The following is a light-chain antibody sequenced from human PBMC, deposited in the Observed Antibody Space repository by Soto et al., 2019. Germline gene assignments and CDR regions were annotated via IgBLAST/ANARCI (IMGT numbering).Light chain of an antibody. CDR3: QQSYSTPYT. Sequence: DIQMTQSPSSLSASVGDRVTITCRASQRIGSYLNWYQQKPGEAPKVLLHAASSLQSGVPSRFSGSGSGTEFSLTITSLQPEDFASYYCQQSYSTPYTFGQGTKLEIK. V-gene: IGKV1-39*01. J-gene: IGKJ2*01. CDR1: QRIGSY. CDR2: AAS.